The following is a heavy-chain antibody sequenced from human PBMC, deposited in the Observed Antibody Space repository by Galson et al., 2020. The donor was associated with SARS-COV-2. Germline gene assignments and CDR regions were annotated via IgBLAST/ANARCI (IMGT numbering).Heavy chain of an antibody. Sequence: ETSETLSLTCTVSGGSISSGGYYWSWIRQHPGKGLEWIGYIYYSGSTYYNPSLKSRVTISVDTSKNQFSLKLSSVTAADTAVYYCVRWADGSADYWGQGTLVTVSS. V-gene: IGHV4-31*03. CDR1: GGSISSGGYY. D-gene: IGHD2-15*01. CDR2: IYYSGST. J-gene: IGHJ4*02. CDR3: VRWADGSADY.